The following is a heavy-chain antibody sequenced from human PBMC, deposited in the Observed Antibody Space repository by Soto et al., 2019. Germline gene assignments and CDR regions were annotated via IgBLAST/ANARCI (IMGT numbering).Heavy chain of an antibody. V-gene: IGHV1-18*01. D-gene: IGHD6-13*01. CDR2: ISAYNGNT. CDR1: GYTFTRYG. Sequence: QVQLLQSGAEVKKPGASVKVSCKASGYTFTRYGISWVRQAPVQGLEWRGWISAYNGNTNYAQKLQGRVTMTTDTSTRTAYMELRSLGSDDTAMYYCASEPSQQLVDPVDNWFYPWGQGTLVPVSS. J-gene: IGHJ5*02. CDR3: ASEPSQQLVDPVDNWFYP.